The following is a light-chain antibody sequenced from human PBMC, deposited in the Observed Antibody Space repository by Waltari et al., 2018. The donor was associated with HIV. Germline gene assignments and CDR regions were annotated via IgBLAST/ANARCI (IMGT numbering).Light chain of an antibody. V-gene: IGLV3-25*03. CDR1: ALPNQY. J-gene: IGLJ3*02. CDR2: QDT. Sequence: SYELTQPPSVSVSPGQTAKPTCSGDALPNQYTHWYQQKPGQAPLLVIYQDTQRPSGIPERFSGSHSGTTVTLIISGVQAEDEADYYCESADNSGTYWVFGGGTKLSVL. CDR3: ESADNSGTYWV.